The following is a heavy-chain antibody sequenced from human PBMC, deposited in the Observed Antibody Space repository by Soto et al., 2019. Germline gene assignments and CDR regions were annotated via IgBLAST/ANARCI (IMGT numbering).Heavy chain of an antibody. Sequence: QVQLVESGGGVVQPGRSLRLSCAASGFTFSSYGMHWVRQAPGKGLEWVAGISYDGSNKYYADSVKGRFTISRDNSKNTLHLQMNSLRAEDTAVYYCAKERVALLWFGDQLLGMDVWRQRTTVTVSS. V-gene: IGHV3-30*18. CDR3: AKERVALLWFGDQLLGMDV. CDR2: ISYDGSNK. CDR1: GFTFSSYG. D-gene: IGHD3-10*01. J-gene: IGHJ6*02.